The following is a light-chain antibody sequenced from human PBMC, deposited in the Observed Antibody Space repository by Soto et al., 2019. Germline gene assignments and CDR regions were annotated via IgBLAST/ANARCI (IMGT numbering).Light chain of an antibody. CDR1: HSVRNN. CDR2: DTS. Sequence: EIVLTQSPGTLSLSPGERATLSCRASHSVRNNLAWYQQKPGQAPRLLIYDTSTRATGVPARFSGSGSGTEFTLTISSLQSEDFAVYYCQQYNNWPPITFGQGTRLEI. V-gene: IGKV3-15*01. J-gene: IGKJ5*01. CDR3: QQYNNWPPIT.